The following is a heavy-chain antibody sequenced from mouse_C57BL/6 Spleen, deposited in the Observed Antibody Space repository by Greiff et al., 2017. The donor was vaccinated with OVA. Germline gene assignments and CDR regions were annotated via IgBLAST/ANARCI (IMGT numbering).Heavy chain of an antibody. Sequence: DVQLQESGPGLVKPSQSLSLTCSVTGYSITSGYYWNWIRQFPGNKLEWMGYISYDGSNNYNPSLKNRISITRDTSKNQFFLKLNSVTTEDTATYYCAKLGLYYYAMDYWGQGTSVTVSS. V-gene: IGHV3-6*01. J-gene: IGHJ4*01. CDR1: GYSITSGYY. CDR3: AKLGLYYYAMDY. CDR2: ISYDGSN. D-gene: IGHD4-1*01.